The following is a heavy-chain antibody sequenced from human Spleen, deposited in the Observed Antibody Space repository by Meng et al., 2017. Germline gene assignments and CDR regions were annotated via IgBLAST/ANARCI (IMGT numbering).Heavy chain of an antibody. Sequence: QLVKCAAEVQEPADSLKVSCNPSRSPFTAYNIPWVRQAPGQGLEWMGHIIPNSGDTLYAPKFQGRVSMTADTSIGTAYVELSGLRSDDTAIYYCVRDENISLGKLFGDYWGQGTLVTVSS. CDR1: RSPFTAYN. V-gene: IGHV1-2*06. CDR2: IIPNSGDT. J-gene: IGHJ4*02. CDR3: VRDENISLGKLFGDY. D-gene: IGHD2-21*01.